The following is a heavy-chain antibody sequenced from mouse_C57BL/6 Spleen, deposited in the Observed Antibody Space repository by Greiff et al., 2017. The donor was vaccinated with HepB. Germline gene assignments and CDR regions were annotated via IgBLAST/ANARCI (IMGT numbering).Heavy chain of an antibody. CDR1: GFTFSDYY. CDR2: INYDGSST. J-gene: IGHJ4*01. CDR3: ARDRAMDY. Sequence: EVKLVESAGGLVQPGSSMKLSCTASGFTFSDYYMAWVRQVPEKGLEWVANINYDGSSTYYLDSLKSRFIISRDNAKNILYLQMSSLKSEDTATYYCARDRAMDYWGQGTSVTVSS. V-gene: IGHV5-16*01.